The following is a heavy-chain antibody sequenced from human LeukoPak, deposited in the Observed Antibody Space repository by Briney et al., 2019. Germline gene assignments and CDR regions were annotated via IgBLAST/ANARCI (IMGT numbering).Heavy chain of an antibody. D-gene: IGHD4-17*01. V-gene: IGHV4-59*01. CDR3: ARDRTGLTTVTSGYNWFDP. Sequence: PSETLSLTCTVSGGSISSYYWSWLRQPPGKGLEWIGCIYYSGSTNYNPSLKSRVTISVDTSKNQFSLKLSSVTAADTAVYYCARDRTGLTTVTSGYNWFDPWGQGTLVTVSS. J-gene: IGHJ5*02. CDR1: GGSISSYY. CDR2: IYYSGST.